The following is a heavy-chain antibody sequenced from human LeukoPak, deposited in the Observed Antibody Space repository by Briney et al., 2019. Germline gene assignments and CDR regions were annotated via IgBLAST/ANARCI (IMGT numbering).Heavy chain of an antibody. CDR3: ARDSCSSASCYIPVQH. CDR2: ISSISNYI. D-gene: IGHD2-2*02. J-gene: IGHJ1*01. V-gene: IGHV3-21*01. Sequence: PGGSLRLSCAASGFTFSSYSMNWVRQAPGKGLEWVSSISSISNYIYYADSVKGRFTISRDNAENSLYLQMNSLGAEDTAVYYCARDSCSSASCYIPVQHWGQGTLVTVSS. CDR1: GFTFSSYS.